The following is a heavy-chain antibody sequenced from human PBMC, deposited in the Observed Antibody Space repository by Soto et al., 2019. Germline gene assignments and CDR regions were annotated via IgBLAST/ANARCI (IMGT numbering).Heavy chain of an antibody. CDR3: ARDWYYDSSGYYLDAYDI. CDR2: ISSSSSYI. D-gene: IGHD3-22*01. Sequence: GGSLRLSCAASGFTFSSYSMNWVRQAPGKGLEWVSSISSSSSYIHYADSVKGRFTISRDNAKNSLYLQMNSLRAEDTAVYYCARDWYYDSSGYYLDAYDIWGQGTMVTVSS. CDR1: GFTFSSYS. J-gene: IGHJ3*02. V-gene: IGHV3-21*01.